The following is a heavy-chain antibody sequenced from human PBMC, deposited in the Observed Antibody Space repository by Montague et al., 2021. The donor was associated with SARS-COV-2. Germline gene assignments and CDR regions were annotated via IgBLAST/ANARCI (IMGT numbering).Heavy chain of an antibody. D-gene: IGHD1-26*01. CDR3: AKDQVYSGSYFAD. J-gene: IGHJ4*02. Sequence: LRLSCAASGFTFSSYAMSWVRQAPGKGLEWVSAITGSGGGTYYAGSVKGRFTISKDNSKNMLYLQMNSLRAEDTAVYYCAKDQVYSGSYFADWGQGTLVPVSS. V-gene: IGHV3-23*01. CDR1: GFTFSSYA. CDR2: ITGSGGGT.